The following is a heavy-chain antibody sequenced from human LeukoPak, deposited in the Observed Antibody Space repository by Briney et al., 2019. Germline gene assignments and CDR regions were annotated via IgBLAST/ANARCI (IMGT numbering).Heavy chain of an antibody. J-gene: IGHJ4*02. D-gene: IGHD2-2*01. CDR3: ARANFLYCSSSACLFDY. CDR2: INPNGGDT. V-gene: IGHV1-2*02. Sequence: GASVKVSCKASGYTYTDYYMHRVRQAPGQGFEWMGWINPNGGDTNYAQKFQGRVTMTRDTSISTAHMEVSRLRSDDTAVYYCARANFLYCSSSACLFDYWGQGTLVTVSS. CDR1: GYTYTDYY.